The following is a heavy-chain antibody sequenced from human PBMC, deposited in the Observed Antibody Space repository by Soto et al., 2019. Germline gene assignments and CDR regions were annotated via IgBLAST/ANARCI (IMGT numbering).Heavy chain of an antibody. CDR1: GGTFSSYA. V-gene: IGHV1-69*06. CDR2: IIPIFGTA. D-gene: IGHD6-6*01. Sequence: QVQLVQSGAEVKKPGSSVKVSCKASGGTFSSYAISWVRQAPGQGLKWMGGIIPIFGTANYAQKFQGRVTITADKSTSTAYMELSSLRSEDTAVYYCARDGVRDSSSSGYYYYGMDVWGQGTTVTVSS. CDR3: ARDGVRDSSSSGYYYYGMDV. J-gene: IGHJ6*02.